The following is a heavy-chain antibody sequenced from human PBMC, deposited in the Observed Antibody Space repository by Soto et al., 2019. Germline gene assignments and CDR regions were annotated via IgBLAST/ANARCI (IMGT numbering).Heavy chain of an antibody. CDR1: GGSISSGGYY. D-gene: IGHD3-10*01. V-gene: IGHV4-31*03. J-gene: IGHJ5*02. Sequence: QVQLQESGPGLVKPSQTLSLTCTVSGGSISSGGYYWSWSRQHAGKGLEWIGYISYSGSTYYNPYVKSRVTISVDTSKNQFSLKLSSVTAAATAVYSCARGKYYGSGREVWFDPWGQGTLVTVSS. CDR3: ARGKYYGSGREVWFDP. CDR2: ISYSGST.